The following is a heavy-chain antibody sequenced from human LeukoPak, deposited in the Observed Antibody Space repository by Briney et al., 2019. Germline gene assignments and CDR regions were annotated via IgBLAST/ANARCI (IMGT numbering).Heavy chain of an antibody. V-gene: IGHV1-2*02. Sequence: ASVKISCKASGYTFTGYYMHWVRQAPGQGLEWMGWINPNSGGTNYAQRFQGRVTMTRDTSISTAYMELSRLRSDDTAVYYCARGASGVYTVTTSWFDPWGQGTLVTVSS. J-gene: IGHJ5*02. CDR2: INPNSGGT. D-gene: IGHD4-17*01. CDR1: GYTFTGYY. CDR3: ARGASGVYTVTTSWFDP.